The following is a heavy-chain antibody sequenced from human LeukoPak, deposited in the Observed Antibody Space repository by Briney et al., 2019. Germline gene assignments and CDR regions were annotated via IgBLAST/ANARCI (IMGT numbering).Heavy chain of an antibody. CDR2: IYTSGST. CDR1: GGSISSYY. J-gene: IGHJ3*02. CDR3: ARDGAATIPNAFDI. Sequence: SETLSLTCTVSGGSISSYYWSWIRQPAGRGLEWIGRIYTSGSTNYNPSLKSRVTMSVDTSKNQFSLKLSSVTAADTAVYYCARDGAATIPNAFDIWGQGTMVTVSS. D-gene: IGHD4-11*01. V-gene: IGHV4-4*07.